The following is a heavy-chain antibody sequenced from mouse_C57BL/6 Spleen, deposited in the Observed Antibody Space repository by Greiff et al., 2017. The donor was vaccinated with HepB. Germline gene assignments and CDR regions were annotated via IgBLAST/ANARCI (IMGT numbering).Heavy chain of an antibody. J-gene: IGHJ2*01. CDR2: IYPRSGNT. CDR3: ARSTTTVGAKDYFDY. CDR1: GYTFTSYG. V-gene: IGHV1-81*01. D-gene: IGHD1-1*01. Sequence: QVQLQQSGAELARPGASVKLSCKASGYTFTSYGISWVKQRTGQGLEWIGEIYPRSGNTYYNEKFKGKATLTADKSSSTAYMELRSLTSEDSAVYFCARSTTTVGAKDYFDYWGQGTTLTVSS.